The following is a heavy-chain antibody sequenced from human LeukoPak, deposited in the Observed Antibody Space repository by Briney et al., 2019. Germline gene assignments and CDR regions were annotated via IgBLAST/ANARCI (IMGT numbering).Heavy chain of an antibody. CDR3: ATAPQTYRYLGY. Sequence: GGSLRLSCAASGFNFSAYYMTWVRQAPGKGLEFVSYISGSGRTIDFADSVKGRFTISRDNAKNSLYLQMNSLRAEDTALYYCATAPQTYRYLGYWGQGTLVTVSS. V-gene: IGHV3-11*04. J-gene: IGHJ4*02. D-gene: IGHD3-16*02. CDR2: ISGSGRTI. CDR1: GFNFSAYY.